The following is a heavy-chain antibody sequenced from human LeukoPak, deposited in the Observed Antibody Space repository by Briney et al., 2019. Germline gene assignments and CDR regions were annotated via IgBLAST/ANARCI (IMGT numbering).Heavy chain of an antibody. CDR2: IIPLFGIT. V-gene: IGHV1-69*05. CDR1: GGTLNNYA. D-gene: IGHD3-22*01. J-gene: IGHJ6*03. CDR3: ARDMGGGYAYFYYMDV. Sequence: SVKVSCKASGGTLNNYAFIWVRQASGQGLEWMGGIIPLFGITNYAQKFQGRVTITTDESTTTAYMELSSLRSEDTAVYYCARDMGGGYAYFYYMDVWGKGTTVTVSS.